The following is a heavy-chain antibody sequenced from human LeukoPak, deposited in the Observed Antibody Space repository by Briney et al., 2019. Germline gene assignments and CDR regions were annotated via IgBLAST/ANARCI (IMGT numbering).Heavy chain of an antibody. Sequence: GESLKISCKGSGYSFTSYWIGWVRQMPGKGLEWMGIIYPGDSDTRYSPSFQGQVTISADKSISTAYLRWSSLKASDTAMYYCARCPFGVVTETRNCYYYGMDVWGQGTTVTVSS. CDR3: ARCPFGVVTETRNCYYYGMDV. CDR2: IYPGDSDT. CDR1: GYSFTSYW. V-gene: IGHV5-51*01. D-gene: IGHD3-3*01. J-gene: IGHJ6*02.